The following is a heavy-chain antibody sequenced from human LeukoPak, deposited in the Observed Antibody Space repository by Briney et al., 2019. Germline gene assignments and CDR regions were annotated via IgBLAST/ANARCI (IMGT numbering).Heavy chain of an antibody. D-gene: IGHD2-2*01. J-gene: IGHJ6*03. Sequence: ASVKVSCKASGYTFTSYGISWVRQAPGQGLEWMGWISAYNGNTNYAQKLQGRVTMTTDTSTSTAYMELRSLRSEDTAVYYCAREWDLRVPAAIRGWYYYMDVWGKGTTVTVSS. CDR1: GYTFTSYG. CDR3: AREWDLRVPAAIRGWYYYMDV. V-gene: IGHV1-18*01. CDR2: ISAYNGNT.